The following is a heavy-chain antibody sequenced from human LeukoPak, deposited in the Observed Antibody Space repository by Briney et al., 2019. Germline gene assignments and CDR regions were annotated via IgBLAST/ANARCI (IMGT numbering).Heavy chain of an antibody. J-gene: IGHJ4*02. D-gene: IGHD3-22*01. CDR1: FNSIGSSSYY. CDR2: IYYTGST. V-gene: IGHV4-39*01. Sequence: SETLSLTCTVSFNSIGSSSYYWGWIRQFPGKGLEWIGYIYYTGSTYYSSSLKSRVTISVDTSNNQFSLRLNSVTAADTAVYYCASRYYYDSSGYFLYWGQGTLVTVSS. CDR3: ASRYYYDSSGYFLY.